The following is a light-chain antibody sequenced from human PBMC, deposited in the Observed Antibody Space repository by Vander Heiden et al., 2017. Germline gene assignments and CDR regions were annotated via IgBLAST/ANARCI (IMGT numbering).Light chain of an antibody. J-gene: IGLJ2*01. CDR2: DDS. Sequence: VLTPPPAVTLAPGQTARITCGGNNIGSKSVHWYQQKPGQAPVLVVYDDSDRPSGIPERFSGSNSGNTATLTISRVEAGDEADYYCQVWDSSSDHVVFGGGTKLTVL. CDR1: NIGSKS. CDR3: QVWDSSSDHVV. V-gene: IGLV3-21*02.